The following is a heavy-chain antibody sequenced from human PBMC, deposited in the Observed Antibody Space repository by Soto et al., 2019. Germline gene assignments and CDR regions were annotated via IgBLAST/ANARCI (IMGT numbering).Heavy chain of an antibody. CDR3: ARDRRDNYYDSSGHYVTEYYFDY. Sequence: GGSKRLSCAASGCSVSGNFMSWVRKDPGKGLEWVSVIFSGGSTYYADSVRGRFIISRDNAKNTLYLQMNSLRAEDTAVYYCARDRRDNYYDSSGHYVTEYYFDYWGQGTLVTVSS. CDR1: GCSVSGNF. V-gene: IGHV3-66*01. D-gene: IGHD3-22*01. CDR2: IFSGGST. J-gene: IGHJ4*02.